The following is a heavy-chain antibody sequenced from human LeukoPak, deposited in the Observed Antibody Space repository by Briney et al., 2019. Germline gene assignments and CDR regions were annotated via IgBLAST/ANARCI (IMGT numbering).Heavy chain of an antibody. J-gene: IGHJ1*01. V-gene: IGHV4-34*01. CDR2: INHSGST. CDR1: GGSFSGYY. D-gene: IGHD3-22*01. Sequence: SETLSLTCAVYGGSFSGYYWSWIRQPPGKGLEWIGEINHSGSTNYNPSLKSRVTISVDTSKNQFSLKLSSVTAADTAVYYCATLSYYYDSSGFQHWGQGTLVTVSS. CDR3: ATLSYYYDSSGFQH.